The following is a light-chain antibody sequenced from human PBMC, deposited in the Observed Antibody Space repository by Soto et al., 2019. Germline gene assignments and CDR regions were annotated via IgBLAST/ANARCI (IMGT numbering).Light chain of an antibody. CDR1: QSVSSN. Sequence: EIVMTQSPATLSMSPGKRTTRSCSASQSVSSNLAWYQQKPGQAPRLLIYGASTRATGIPARFSGSGSGTEFTLTIRSLQSEDLAVYYCQKYNNWPPWTVGKGTKVDIK. CDR2: GAS. V-gene: IGKV3-15*01. CDR3: QKYNNWPPWT. J-gene: IGKJ1*01.